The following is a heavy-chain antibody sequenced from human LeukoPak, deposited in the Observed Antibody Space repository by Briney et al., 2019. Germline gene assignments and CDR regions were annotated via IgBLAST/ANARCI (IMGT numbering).Heavy chain of an antibody. V-gene: IGHV3-30*04. CDR2: ISYDGSNK. CDR1: GFTFSSYA. J-gene: IGHJ6*03. Sequence: GGSLRLSCAASGFTFSSYAMHGVRQAPGKGLEWVAVISYDGSNKYYADSVKGRFTISRDNSKNTLYLQMNSLRAEDTAVYYCAREAGYDFWSGFHHPYYYMDVWGKGTTVTVSS. CDR3: AREAGYDFWSGFHHPYYYMDV. D-gene: IGHD3-3*01.